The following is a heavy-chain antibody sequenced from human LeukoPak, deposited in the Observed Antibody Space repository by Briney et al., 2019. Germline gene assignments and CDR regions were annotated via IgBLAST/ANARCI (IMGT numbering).Heavy chain of an antibody. CDR3: ARDHKCSSTSCYTWVAFDI. D-gene: IGHD2-2*02. CDR2: IHYRGST. J-gene: IGHJ3*02. Sequence: SETLSLTCTVSGGSISSSSYYWGWIRQPPGKGLEWIGSIHYRGSTYYNPSLKSRVTISVDTSKNQFSLKLSSVTAADTAVYYCARDHKCSSTSCYTWVAFDIWGQGTMVTVSS. V-gene: IGHV4-39*07. CDR1: GGSISSSSYY.